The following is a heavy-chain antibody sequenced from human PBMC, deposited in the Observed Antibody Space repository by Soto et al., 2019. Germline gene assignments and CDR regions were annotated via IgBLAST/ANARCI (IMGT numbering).Heavy chain of an antibody. CDR3: ARVFPAAVSDAFDI. Sequence: GASVKVSCKASGYTFTSYGISWVRQAPGQGLEWMGWISAYNGNTNYAQKLQGRVTMTTDTSTSTAYMELRSLRSDDTAVYYCARVFPAAVSDAFDIWGRGTMVTVSS. D-gene: IGHD2-2*01. J-gene: IGHJ3*02. CDR2: ISAYNGNT. V-gene: IGHV1-18*04. CDR1: GYTFTSYG.